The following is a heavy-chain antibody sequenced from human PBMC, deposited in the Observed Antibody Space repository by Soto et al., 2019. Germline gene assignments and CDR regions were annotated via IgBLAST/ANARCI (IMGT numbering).Heavy chain of an antibody. D-gene: IGHD3-10*01. V-gene: IGHV1-3*01. J-gene: IGHJ4*02. Sequence: QVQLVQSGGEVKKPGASVTVSCKASGYTFTSYAMHWVRQAPGQRLEWMGWINAGNGNTKYSQKFQGRVTITRYISASTAYMELSSLRSEDTAVYYCARGSGLTYFDYWGQGTLVTVSS. CDR3: ARGSGLTYFDY. CDR2: INAGNGNT. CDR1: GYTFTSYA.